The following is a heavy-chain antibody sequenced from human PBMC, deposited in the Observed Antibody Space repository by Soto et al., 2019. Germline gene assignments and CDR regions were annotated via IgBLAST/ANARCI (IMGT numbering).Heavy chain of an antibody. CDR1: GFTFSSYA. D-gene: IGHD3-22*01. CDR2: VSASGGST. CDR3: ARGDDSSGYYYVD. Sequence: GGSLRLSCAASGFTFSSYAMSWVRQAPGKGLEWVSAVSASGGSTYYADSVKGRFTISRDNSKNSLYLQMNSLRAEDTAVYYCARGDDSSGYYYVDWGQGTLVTVSS. J-gene: IGHJ1*01. V-gene: IGHV3-23*01.